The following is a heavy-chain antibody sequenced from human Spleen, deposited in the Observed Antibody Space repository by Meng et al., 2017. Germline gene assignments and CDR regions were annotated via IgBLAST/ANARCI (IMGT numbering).Heavy chain of an antibody. V-gene: IGHV7-4-1*02. CDR1: GYTFTSYA. CDR3: ARDHSSAWYLNWLDP. J-gene: IGHJ5*02. Sequence: VQLVPSGAEVKKPGASVRVSCKASGYTFTSYAMSWVRQAAGQGLEWMGWINTNTGNPTYAQGFTGRSVFSLDTSVSTAYLHISSLKAEDTAVYYWARDHSSAWYLNWLDPWGQGTLVTVSS. D-gene: IGHD6-13*01. CDR2: INTNTGNP.